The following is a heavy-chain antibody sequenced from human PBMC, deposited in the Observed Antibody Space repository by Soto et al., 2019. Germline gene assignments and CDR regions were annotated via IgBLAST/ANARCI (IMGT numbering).Heavy chain of an antibody. Sequence: GASVKVARKASGYTVTSYAVHWVRQAPGQRLEWMGWINAGNGNTKYSQKFQGRVTITRDTSASTAYMELSSLRSEDTAVYYCARDLGGWPDYWGQGTLVTVSA. V-gene: IGHV1-3*01. CDR2: INAGNGNT. D-gene: IGHD2-15*01. CDR3: ARDLGGWPDY. CDR1: GYTVTSYA. J-gene: IGHJ4*02.